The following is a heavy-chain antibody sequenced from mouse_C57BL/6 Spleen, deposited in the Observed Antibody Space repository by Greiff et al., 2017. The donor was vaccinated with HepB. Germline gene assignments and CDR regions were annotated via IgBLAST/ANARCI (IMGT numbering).Heavy chain of an antibody. J-gene: IGHJ3*01. CDR2: ISSGGDYI. D-gene: IGHD2-2*01. Sequence: EVMLVESGEGLVKPGGSLKLSCAASGFTFSSYAMSWVRQTPEKRLEWVAYISSGGDYIYYADTVKGRFTISRDNARNTLYLQMSSLKSEDTAMYYCTRGNDGWFAYWGQGTLVTVSA. V-gene: IGHV5-9-1*02. CDR3: TRGNDGWFAY. CDR1: GFTFSSYA.